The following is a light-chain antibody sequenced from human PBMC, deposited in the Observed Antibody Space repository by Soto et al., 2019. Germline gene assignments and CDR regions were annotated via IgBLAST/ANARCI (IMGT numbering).Light chain of an antibody. CDR3: LQLSTYPLT. V-gene: IGKV1-17*01. CDR2: AAS. CDR1: QGIRND. J-gene: IGKJ1*01. Sequence: DIQMTQFPSSLSASVGDRVTITCRASQGIRNDLGWYQQKPGKAPKRLIYAASSLQSGVPSRFSGSGSGTEFTLAISRLQPEDSATFYCLQLSTYPLTFGQGTKVEIK.